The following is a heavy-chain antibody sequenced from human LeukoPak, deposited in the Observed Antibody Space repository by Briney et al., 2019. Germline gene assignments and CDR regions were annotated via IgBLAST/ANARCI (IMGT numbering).Heavy chain of an antibody. J-gene: IGHJ3*02. D-gene: IGHD3-22*01. Sequence: SETLSLTCTVSGGSISSYYWSWVRQPPGKGLEWVGYIYYSGSTNYNPSLKSRVTISVDTSKNQFSLKLSSVTAADTAVYYWARRDYYDSSGPWVAFDIWGQGTMVTVSS. CDR3: ARRDYYDSSGPWVAFDI. CDR2: IYYSGST. CDR1: GGSISSYY. V-gene: IGHV4-59*08.